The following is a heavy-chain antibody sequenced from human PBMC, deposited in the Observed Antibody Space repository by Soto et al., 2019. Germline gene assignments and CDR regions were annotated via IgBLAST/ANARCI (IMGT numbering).Heavy chain of an antibody. Sequence: GASVKVSCKAXGYTFTSYYMHLLRHSPGQGLEWMGIINPSGGSTSYAQKFQGRVTMTRDTSTSTVYMELSSLRSEDTAVYYCARDRESGIAAAGLYWGQGTLVTVSS. CDR3: ARDRESGIAAAGLY. D-gene: IGHD6-13*01. CDR1: GYTFTSYY. V-gene: IGHV1-46*01. J-gene: IGHJ4*02. CDR2: INPSGGST.